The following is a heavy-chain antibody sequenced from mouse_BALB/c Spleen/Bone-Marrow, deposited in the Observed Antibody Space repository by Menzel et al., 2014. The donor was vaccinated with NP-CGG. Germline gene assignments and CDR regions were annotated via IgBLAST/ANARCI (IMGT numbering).Heavy chain of an antibody. J-gene: IGHJ1*01. Sequence: EVQLQQSGAELVKPGASVKLSCTASGSNIRDTYMHWVKQRPEQGLEWIGRIDPANGNTKYDPKFQGKATITADTSSNTAYPQLSSLTSEDTAVYYCATMITDWYFDVWGAGTTVTVSS. CDR1: GSNIRDTY. V-gene: IGHV14-3*02. CDR3: ATMITDWYFDV. CDR2: IDPANGNT. D-gene: IGHD2-4*01.